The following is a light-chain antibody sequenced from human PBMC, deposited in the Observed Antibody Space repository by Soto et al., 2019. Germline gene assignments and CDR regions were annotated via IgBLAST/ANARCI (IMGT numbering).Light chain of an antibody. CDR1: QTISSW. CDR2: KAS. V-gene: IGKV1-5*03. Sequence: DVQMTQSPSTLSGSVGDRVTITCRASQTISSWLAWYQQKPGKAPKLLIYKASSLESGVPSRFSGSGSGTEFTLTISSLQPDDFATYYCQHYNSYSEAFGQGTKVAI. J-gene: IGKJ1*01. CDR3: QHYNSYSEA.